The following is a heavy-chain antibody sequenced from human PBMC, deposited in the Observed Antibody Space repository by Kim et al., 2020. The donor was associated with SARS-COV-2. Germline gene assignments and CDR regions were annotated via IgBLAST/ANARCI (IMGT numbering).Heavy chain of an antibody. CDR2: ISYSGST. CDR1: GGSISSYY. CDR3: ARAPSSSWTFDP. J-gene: IGHJ5*02. Sequence: SETLSLTCTVSGGSISSYYWSWIRQPPGKGLEWIGFISYSGSTNQNPSLKSRVTISVDTSKNQFSLKVSSVTAADTAVYYCARAPSSSWTFDPWGQGTLVTVSS. D-gene: IGHD6-13*01. V-gene: IGHV4-59*01.